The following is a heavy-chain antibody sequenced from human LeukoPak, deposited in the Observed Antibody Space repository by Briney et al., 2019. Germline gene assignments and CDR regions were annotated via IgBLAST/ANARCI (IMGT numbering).Heavy chain of an antibody. V-gene: IGHV4-4*02. CDR1: GGSIILTNW. CDR2: VHLNGAT. CDR3: TRESGAFSPFGF. Sequence: SETLSLTCGVSGGSIILTNWRSWLRQPPGKGLEWIGEVHLNGATNYNPSLESRVSISIDKSKNQLSLKLRSVTAADTATYYCTRESGAFSPFGFWGQGTLVTVSS. J-gene: IGHJ4*02. D-gene: IGHD1-26*01.